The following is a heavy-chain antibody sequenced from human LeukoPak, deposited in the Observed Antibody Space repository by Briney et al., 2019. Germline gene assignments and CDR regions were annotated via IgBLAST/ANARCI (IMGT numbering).Heavy chain of an antibody. CDR3: AKDRDYYDSSGCLDY. D-gene: IGHD3-22*01. CDR2: ISGSGGST. CDR1: GFTFSSYA. J-gene: IGHJ4*02. Sequence: GGSLRLSCAASGFTFSSYAMSWVRQAPGKGLEWVSAISGSGGSTYYADSVKGRFTISRDNSKNTLYLQMNSLRAEDTALYYCAKDRDYYDSSGCLDYWGQGTLVTVSS. V-gene: IGHV3-23*01.